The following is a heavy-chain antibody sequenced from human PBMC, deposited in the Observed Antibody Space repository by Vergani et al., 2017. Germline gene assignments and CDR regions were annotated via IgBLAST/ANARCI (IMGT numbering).Heavy chain of an antibody. J-gene: IGHJ4*02. CDR3: ARQRVAAAGNEDFDY. CDR2: IYPGDSDT. D-gene: IGHD6-13*01. V-gene: IGHV5-51*01. Sequence: EVQLVQSGAEVKKPVESLKISCKGSGYSFTSYWIGWVRQMPGKGLEWMGIIYPGDSDTSYSPSFQGQVTISADKSISTAYLQWSSLKASDTAMYYCARQRVAAAGNEDFDYWGQGTLVTVSS. CDR1: GYSFTSYW.